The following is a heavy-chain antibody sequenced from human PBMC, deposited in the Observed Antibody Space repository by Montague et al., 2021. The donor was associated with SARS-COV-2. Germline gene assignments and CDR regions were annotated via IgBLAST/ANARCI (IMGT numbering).Heavy chain of an antibody. V-gene: IGHV3-7*01. J-gene: IGHJ6*02. Sequence: SLRLSCAAPGFTFSSYWMSWVRQAPGKGLEWVANIKQDGSEKYYVDSVKGRFTISRDNAKNSLYLQMNSLRAEDTAVYYCARDMGVGYSYGQYYYYGMDVWGQGTTVTVSS. CDR2: IKQDGSEK. D-gene: IGHD5-18*01. CDR3: ARDMGVGYSYGQYYYYGMDV. CDR1: GFTFSSYW.